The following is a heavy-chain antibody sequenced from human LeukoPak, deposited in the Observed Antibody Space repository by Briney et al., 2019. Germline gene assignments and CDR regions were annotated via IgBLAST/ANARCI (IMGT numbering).Heavy chain of an antibody. CDR2: IYPDESNI. V-gene: IGHV5-51*01. D-gene: IGHD3-22*01. Sequence: GESLKISCKGSGYSFPTYWIAWVRQMPGKGLEWMGIIYPDESNIRYSPSFQGQVTISADKSISTAYLQWSSLKASDTAMYYCASFRRITMTGDYWGQGTLVTVSS. J-gene: IGHJ4*02. CDR3: ASFRRITMTGDY. CDR1: GYSFPTYW.